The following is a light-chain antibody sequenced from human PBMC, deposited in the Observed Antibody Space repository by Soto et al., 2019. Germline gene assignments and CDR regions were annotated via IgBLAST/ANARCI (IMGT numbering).Light chain of an antibody. CDR3: CSYAPSRTLL. J-gene: IGLJ2*01. Sequence: QSVLTQPASVSGSPGESITISCTGTSRDVGTYNLVTWYQQHPGRVPKLILYEGNKRPSGVSSRFSASKSGNTASLTISGLQVEDEADYFCCSYAPSRTLLFGGGTKVTVL. V-gene: IGLV2-23*01. CDR1: SRDVGTYNL. CDR2: EGN.